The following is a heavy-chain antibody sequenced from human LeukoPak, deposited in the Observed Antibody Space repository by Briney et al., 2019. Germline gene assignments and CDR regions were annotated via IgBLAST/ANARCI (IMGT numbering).Heavy chain of an antibody. CDR3: ARRQFRSRNFDS. CDR2: IYDRGST. J-gene: IGHJ4*02. D-gene: IGHD5-24*01. Sequence: PSETLSLTCTVSGDSISSSAYYWGWIRQPPGKGLEWIGSIYDRGSTYYNPSLKSRVTIFIDTSKNQFSLRLGSVTAADTAVYYCARRQFRSRNFDSWGQGTLVTVSS. V-gene: IGHV4-39*01. CDR1: GDSISSSAYY.